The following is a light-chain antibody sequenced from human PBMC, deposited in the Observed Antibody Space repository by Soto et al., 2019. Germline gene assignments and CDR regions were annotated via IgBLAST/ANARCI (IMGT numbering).Light chain of an antibody. CDR3: QQYDDSDRYI. CDR2: ATS. J-gene: IGKJ2*01. Sequence: EIVLTQSPGTLSLSPGERATLSCRASQNVNTRYLAWYQQRPGQAPKLLIYATSSRATGIPDRFSGSGSGTDFTLTISRLEPEDFAVYYCQQYDDSDRYIFGQGTNLEIK. V-gene: IGKV3-20*01. CDR1: QNVNTRY.